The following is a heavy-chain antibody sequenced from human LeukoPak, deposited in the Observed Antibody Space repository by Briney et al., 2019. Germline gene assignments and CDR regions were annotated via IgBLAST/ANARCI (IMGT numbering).Heavy chain of an antibody. CDR3: ARAQYYDSSGHYYEDYFQH. D-gene: IGHD3-22*01. CDR2: ISSSTSTI. CDR1: GFTFSSYS. V-gene: IGHV3-48*02. Sequence: PTGGSLRLSCAASGFTFSSYSMNWVRQAPGKGLEWISYISSSTSTIYYADSVKGRFTISRDNAKNSLYLQMNSLRDEDTAVYYCARAQYYDSSGHYYEDYFQHWGQGTLVTVSS. J-gene: IGHJ1*01.